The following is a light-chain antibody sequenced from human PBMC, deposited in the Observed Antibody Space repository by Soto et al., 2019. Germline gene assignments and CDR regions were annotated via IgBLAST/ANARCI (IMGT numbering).Light chain of an antibody. Sequence: QSALPQPASVSGSPGQSITIAFTGSSSDVGGYHYVSWYQQYPVKAPKLVISEVSNRPSGVSHRLSGSKSGNTASLTISGLQAEDEADYYCRSYTGTTTPLFGGGTKVTVL. CDR1: SSDVGGYHY. CDR3: RSYTGTTTPL. CDR2: EVS. J-gene: IGLJ2*01. V-gene: IGLV2-14*01.